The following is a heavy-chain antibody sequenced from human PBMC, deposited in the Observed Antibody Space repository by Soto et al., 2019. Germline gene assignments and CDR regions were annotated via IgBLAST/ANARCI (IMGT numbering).Heavy chain of an antibody. Sequence: GGSLRLSCAASGFTFSSYGMHWVRQAPGKGLEWVAVISYDGSNKYYADSVKGRFTISRDNSKNTLYLQMNSLRAEDTAVYYCAKDLYDSSGLYYYGMDVWGQGTTVTVSS. J-gene: IGHJ6*02. CDR2: ISYDGSNK. CDR1: GFTFSSYG. CDR3: AKDLYDSSGLYYYGMDV. V-gene: IGHV3-30*18. D-gene: IGHD3-22*01.